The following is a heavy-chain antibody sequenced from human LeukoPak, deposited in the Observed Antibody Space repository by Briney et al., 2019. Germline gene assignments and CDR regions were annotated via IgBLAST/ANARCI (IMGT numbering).Heavy chain of an antibody. Sequence: SETLSLTCTVSGGSISSSSLYWGWIRQPPGKGLEWIGSIYYSGRTYYNPSLKSRVTISIDTSKNQFSLKLSSVTAADTAVYYCTRGSIAYYYMDVWGKGTTVTISS. D-gene: IGHD3-22*01. CDR2: IYYSGRT. CDR1: GGSISSSSLY. V-gene: IGHV4-39*07. CDR3: TRGSIAYYYMDV. J-gene: IGHJ6*03.